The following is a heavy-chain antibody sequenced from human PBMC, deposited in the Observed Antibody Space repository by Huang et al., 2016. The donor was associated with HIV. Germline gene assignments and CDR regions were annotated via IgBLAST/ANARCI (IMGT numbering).Heavy chain of an antibody. D-gene: IGHD3-22*01. CDR1: GFTFSSYW. CDR3: VRDPRIQSWLNYFDY. Sequence: EVQLVESGGGLVQPGGSLRLSCAASGFTFSSYWMHWVRQAPGQGRGWVSRINSEGSCSGYADSVKGRFTISRDNAKNTLYLQMNSLRAEDTAVYYCVRDPRIQSWLNYFDYWGQGTLVSVSS. V-gene: IGHV3-74*01. CDR2: INSEGSCS. J-gene: IGHJ4*02.